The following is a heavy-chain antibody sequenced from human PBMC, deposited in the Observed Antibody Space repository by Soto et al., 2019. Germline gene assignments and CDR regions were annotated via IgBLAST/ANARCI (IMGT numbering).Heavy chain of an antibody. Sequence: WASGKGSFKASGYTFTSYDINWVRQATGQGLEWMGWMNPNSGNTGYAQKFQGRVTMTRNTSISTAYTELSSLRSEDTAVYYCAREPAATLYHYGMDVWGQGTTVTVSS. D-gene: IGHD2-15*01. J-gene: IGHJ6*02. CDR2: MNPNSGNT. CDR1: GYTFTSYD. CDR3: AREPAATLYHYGMDV. V-gene: IGHV1-8*01.